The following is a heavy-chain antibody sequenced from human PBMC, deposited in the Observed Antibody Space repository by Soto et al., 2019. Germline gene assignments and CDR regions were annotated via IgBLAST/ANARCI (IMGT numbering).Heavy chain of an antibody. Sequence: GSLRLSFAASGFTFRSYAMSLVRQAPGKGLEWVSAISGSGGSTYYADSVKGRFTIFRDNSKNTLYLQMNSLRAEDTAVYYCAKDVPDLEVVPGVPFFDYWGQGTLVTVYS. CDR2: ISGSGGST. CDR3: AKDVPDLEVVPGVPFFDY. V-gene: IGHV3-23*01. D-gene: IGHD2-2*01. J-gene: IGHJ4*02. CDR1: GFTFRSYA.